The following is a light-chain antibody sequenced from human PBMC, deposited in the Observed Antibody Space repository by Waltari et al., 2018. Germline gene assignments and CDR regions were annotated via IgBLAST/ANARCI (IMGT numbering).Light chain of an antibody. CDR3: QQYNNWPLT. Sequence: EIVMTQFPATLSVSPGERATLSCRASQSVRSNLAWYQQKPGQAPRLLNYAGSTRATGIPARFSGSGAGKEFTLTIRSLQSEDFAVYYCQQYNNWPLTFGGGTKVEIK. J-gene: IGKJ4*01. CDR2: AGS. V-gene: IGKV3-15*01. CDR1: QSVRSN.